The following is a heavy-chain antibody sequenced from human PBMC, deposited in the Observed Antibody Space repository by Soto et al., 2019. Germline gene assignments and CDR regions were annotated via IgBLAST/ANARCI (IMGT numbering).Heavy chain of an antibody. D-gene: IGHD3-22*01. J-gene: IGHJ6*02. CDR2: INPNSGGT. CDR3: AREYYYDSSGDTTYYGMDV. Sequence: GASVKVSCKASGYTFTGYYMHWVRQAPGQGLEWMGWINPNSGGTNYAQKFQGWVTMTRDTSISTAYMELSRLRSDDTAVYYCAREYYYDSSGDTTYYGMDVWGQGTTVTVSS. V-gene: IGHV1-2*04. CDR1: GYTFTGYY.